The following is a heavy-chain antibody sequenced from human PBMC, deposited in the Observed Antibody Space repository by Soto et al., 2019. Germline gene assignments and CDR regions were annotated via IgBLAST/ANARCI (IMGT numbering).Heavy chain of an antibody. Sequence: GGSLRLSCAASGFTFSSYAMHWVRQAPGKGLEWVAVISSDGSDKYYADSVKGRFAISRDSSKNTLYVQLNRMRAEDTALYYCARDRQYGAGFIDVWGQGTTVTVS. CDR2: ISSDGSDK. D-gene: IGHD3-10*01. V-gene: IGHV3-30*09. J-gene: IGHJ6*02. CDR3: ARDRQYGAGFIDV. CDR1: GFTFSSYA.